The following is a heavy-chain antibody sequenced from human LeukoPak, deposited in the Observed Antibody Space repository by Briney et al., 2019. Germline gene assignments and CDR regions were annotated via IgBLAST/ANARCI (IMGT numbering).Heavy chain of an antibody. CDR3: AKRVATIDY. V-gene: IGHV4-34*01. CDR1: GGSFSGYY. D-gene: IGHD5-12*01. J-gene: IGHJ4*02. CDR2: INHSGST. Sequence: SETLSLTCAVYGGSFSGYYWSWIRQPPGKGLEWIGEINHSGSTNYDPSLKSRVTISVDTSKNQFSLKLSSVTAADTAVYYCAKRVATIDYWGQGTLVTVSS.